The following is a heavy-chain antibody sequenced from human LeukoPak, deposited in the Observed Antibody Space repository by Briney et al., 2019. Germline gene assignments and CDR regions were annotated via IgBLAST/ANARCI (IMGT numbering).Heavy chain of an antibody. CDR2: IYHSGST. V-gene: IGHV4-4*02. D-gene: IGHD6-19*01. CDR1: GGSISSSNW. Sequence: SETLSLTCAVSGGSISSSNWWSWVRQPPGKGLEWIGEIYHSGSTNYNPSLKSRVTISVDKSKNRFSLKLSSVTAADTAVYYCATSSGWYYFDYWGQGTLVTVSS. CDR3: ATSSGWYYFDY. J-gene: IGHJ4*02.